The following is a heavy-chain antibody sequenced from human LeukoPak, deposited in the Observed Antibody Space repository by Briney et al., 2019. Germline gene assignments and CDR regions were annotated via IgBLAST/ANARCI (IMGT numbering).Heavy chain of an antibody. CDR1: GGPISSYY. Sequence: PSETLSLTCTVSGGPISSYYWSWIRQPPGQGLEWIGYIYYSGNTNYNPSLKSRVTISEDMSKKQFFLNLRSVTAADTAAYYCAAEGGEIYGGDAFDIWGQGTMVTVSS. J-gene: IGHJ3*02. V-gene: IGHV4-59*01. D-gene: IGHD4-23*01. CDR2: IYYSGNT. CDR3: AAEGGEIYGGDAFDI.